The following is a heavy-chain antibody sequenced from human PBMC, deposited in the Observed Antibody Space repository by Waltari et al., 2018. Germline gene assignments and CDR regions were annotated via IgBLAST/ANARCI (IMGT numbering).Heavy chain of an antibody. Sequence: KPGASVKVSCKASGYTFTSYAMHWVRQAPGQRLEWMGWINAGNGNTKYSQKFQGRVTITRDTSASTAYMELSSLRSEDTAVYYCASTWVVAASYYYYYGMDVWGQGTTVTVSS. CDR2: INAGNGNT. CDR1: GYTFTSYA. V-gene: IGHV1-3*01. CDR3: ASTWVVAASYYYYYGMDV. D-gene: IGHD2-15*01. J-gene: IGHJ6*02.